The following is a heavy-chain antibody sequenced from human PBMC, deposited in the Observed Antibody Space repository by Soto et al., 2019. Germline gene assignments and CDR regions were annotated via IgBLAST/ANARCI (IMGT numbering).Heavy chain of an antibody. CDR2: ISPSSGGT. D-gene: IGHD6-13*01. CDR3: TRSIITTAGTDAFDL. Sequence: QVQLVQSGAEVKKPGASVRVSCKASGYTFTSYYIHWVQQAPGQGPEWMGMISPSSGGTDYAQKFQGRVTMTRDTSTSTVYMELSSLRSEDTAVYFCTRSIITTAGTDAFDLWGQGTLVTVSS. V-gene: IGHV1-46*03. J-gene: IGHJ3*01. CDR1: GYTFTSYY.